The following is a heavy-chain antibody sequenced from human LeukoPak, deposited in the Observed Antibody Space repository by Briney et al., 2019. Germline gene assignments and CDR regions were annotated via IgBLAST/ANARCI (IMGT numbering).Heavy chain of an antibody. V-gene: IGHV4-59*01. D-gene: IGHD4-17*01. CDR2: IYYSGGT. J-gene: IGHJ4*02. CDR3: ARDPHNGATTFDY. Sequence: SETLSLTCTVSGGSISIYYWSWIRQPPGKGLEWIGYIYYSGGTNYNPSPKSRVTISVDKYKNQITLKLSAVTAAQTAVYYCARDPHNGATTFDYWGEGTLVTVSS. CDR1: GGSISIYY.